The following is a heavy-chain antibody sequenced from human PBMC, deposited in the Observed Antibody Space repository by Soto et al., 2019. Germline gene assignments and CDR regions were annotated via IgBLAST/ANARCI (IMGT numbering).Heavy chain of an antibody. CDR2: INHSGST. J-gene: IGHJ3*02. CDR3: ARDSTRRGACDI. Sequence: PSETLSLTCAIYDGSFSVYYWIWIRQPPGEGLEWIGEINHSGSTNYNPSLKSRVTMSVDASKNQFSLKLSSVTAADTAVYYCARDSTRRGACDIWGQGTTVTVSS. D-gene: IGHD4-4*01. CDR1: DGSFSVYY. V-gene: IGHV4-34*01.